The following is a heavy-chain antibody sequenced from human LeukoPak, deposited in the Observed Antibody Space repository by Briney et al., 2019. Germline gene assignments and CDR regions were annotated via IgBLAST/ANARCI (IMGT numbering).Heavy chain of an antibody. CDR2: IYTSGST. V-gene: IGHV4-61*02. D-gene: IGHD3-9*01. J-gene: IGHJ4*02. CDR1: GGSISSGSYY. CDR3: ARDDDTPFDY. Sequence: SQTLSLTCTVSGGSISSGSYYWSWIRQPAGKGLEWIGRIYTSGSTNYNPSLKSRVTISVDTSKNQFSLKLSSVTAADTAVYYCARDDDTPFDYWGQGTLVTVSS.